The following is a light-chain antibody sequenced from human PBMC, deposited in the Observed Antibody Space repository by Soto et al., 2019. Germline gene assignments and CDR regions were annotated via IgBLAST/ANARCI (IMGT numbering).Light chain of an antibody. CDR1: QGVTSN. J-gene: IGKJ1*01. V-gene: IGKV3D-15*01. CDR2: GAS. Sequence: EIVMTQSPATLSVSPGERATLSCRASQGVTSNLAWYQQKPGQAPRLLIYGASTRATGIPDRFTGSGSGTDFTLTIARLEPEDFAVYYCQQYGGPVPWTFGQGTKVDIK. CDR3: QQYGGPVPWT.